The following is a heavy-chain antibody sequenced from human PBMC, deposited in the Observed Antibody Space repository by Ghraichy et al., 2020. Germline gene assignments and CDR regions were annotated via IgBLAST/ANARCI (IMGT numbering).Heavy chain of an antibody. D-gene: IGHD6-13*01. V-gene: IGHV1-24*01. CDR1: GYTLTELS. J-gene: IGHJ3*02. CDR3: ATEGAAGFLRDAFDI. Sequence: ASVKVSCKVSGYTLTELSMHWVRQAPGKGLEWMGGFDPEDGETIYAQKFQGRVTMTEDTSTDTAYMELSSLRSEDTAVYYCATEGAAGFLRDAFDIWGQGTLVTVSS. CDR2: FDPEDGET.